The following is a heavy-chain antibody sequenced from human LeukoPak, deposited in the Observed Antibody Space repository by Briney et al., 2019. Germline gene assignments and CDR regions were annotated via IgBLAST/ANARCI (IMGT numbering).Heavy chain of an antibody. CDR1: GFTFSNYA. Sequence: PGGSLRLSCAASGFTFSNYAMHWVRQAPDQGLEWVAVISYDGTNKYYADSVKGRFTISRDNAKNSLYLQMNSLRAEDTAVYYCAELGITMIGGVWGKGTTVTISS. J-gene: IGHJ6*04. CDR2: ISYDGTNK. D-gene: IGHD3-10*02. V-gene: IGHV3-30*04. CDR3: AELGITMIGGV.